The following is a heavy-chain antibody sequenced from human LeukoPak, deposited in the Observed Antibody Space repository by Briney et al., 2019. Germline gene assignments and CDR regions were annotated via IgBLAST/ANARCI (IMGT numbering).Heavy chain of an antibody. CDR2: IYTSGST. CDR1: GGSISSYY. Sequence: SETLSLTCTVSGGSISSYYWSWIRQPAGKGLEWIGRIYTSGSTNYNPSLKSRVTMSVDTSKNQFSLKLSSVTAAGTAVYYCARGVTVAGTFRWFDPWGQGTLVTVSS. J-gene: IGHJ5*02. V-gene: IGHV4-4*07. D-gene: IGHD6-19*01. CDR3: ARGVTVAGTFRWFDP.